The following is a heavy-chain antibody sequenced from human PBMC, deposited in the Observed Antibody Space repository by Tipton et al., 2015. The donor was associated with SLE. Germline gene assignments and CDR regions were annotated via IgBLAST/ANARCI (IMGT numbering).Heavy chain of an antibody. Sequence: GLVKPSETLSLICSVSGGSITNKYWSWIRQPPGKGLEWIGYLNYNGGATYSPSLKSRVTTSVDTSKNQFSLNLNSVTAADTAVYYCARIAIAPAMGEYYFDSWGQGTLGTVSS. D-gene: IGHD2-2*01. CDR1: GGSITNKY. CDR3: ARIAIAPAMGEYYFDS. V-gene: IGHV4-59*08. J-gene: IGHJ4*02. CDR2: LNYNGGA.